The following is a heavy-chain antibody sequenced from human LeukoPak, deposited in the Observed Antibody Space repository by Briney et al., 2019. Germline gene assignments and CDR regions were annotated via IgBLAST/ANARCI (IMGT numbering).Heavy chain of an antibody. CDR2: MNPNSGNT. J-gene: IGHJ6*02. D-gene: IGHD5-12*01. CDR3: ARGGYTWPLGDYPFGMDV. Sequence: ASVKVSCKASGYTFTSYDINWVRQATGQGLEWMGWMNPNSGNTGYAQKFQGRVTMTRNTSISTAYMELSSLRSEDTAVYYCARGGYTWPLGDYPFGMDVWGQGTTVTVSS. CDR1: GYTFTSYD. V-gene: IGHV1-8*01.